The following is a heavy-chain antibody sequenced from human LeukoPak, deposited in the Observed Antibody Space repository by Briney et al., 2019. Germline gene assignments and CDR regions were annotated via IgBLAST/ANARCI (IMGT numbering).Heavy chain of an antibody. CDR1: GFTFSSYA. D-gene: IGHD3-22*01. CDR2: ISYDGSNK. Sequence: GGSLRLSCAASGFTFSSYAMSWVRQAPGKGLEWVAVISYDGSNKYYADSVKGRFTISRDNSKNTLYLQMNSLRAEDTAVYYCARDLGSMIVVVITGAFDIWGQGTMVTVSS. J-gene: IGHJ3*02. V-gene: IGHV3-30-3*01. CDR3: ARDLGSMIVVVITGAFDI.